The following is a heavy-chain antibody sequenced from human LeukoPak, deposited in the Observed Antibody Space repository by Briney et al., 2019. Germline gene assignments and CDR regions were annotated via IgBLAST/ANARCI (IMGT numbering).Heavy chain of an antibody. V-gene: IGHV1-2*02. CDR2: INPNSGGT. CDR3: AREGYCSGGTCYSFDY. D-gene: IGHD2-15*01. J-gene: IGHJ4*02. Sequence: ASVKVSCKASGYTFTGYYMHWVRQAPGQGLEWTGWINPNSGGTNYAQKFQGRVTMTRDTSISTAYMELSSLRSEDTAVYLCAREGYCSGGTCYSFDYWGQGTLVTVSS. CDR1: GYTFTGYY.